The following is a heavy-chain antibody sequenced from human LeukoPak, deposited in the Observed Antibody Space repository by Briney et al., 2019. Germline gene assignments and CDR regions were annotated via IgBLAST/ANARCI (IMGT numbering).Heavy chain of an antibody. J-gene: IGHJ4*02. CDR3: ARYPSSGSYWGFDY. V-gene: IGHV3-48*01. CDR2: ISSSSSTI. CDR1: GFTFSSYS. Sequence: GGSLRLSCAASGFTFSSYSMNWVRQAPGKGLEWVSYISSSSSTIYYADSVKGRFTISRDNAKNSLYLQMNSLRAEDTAVYYCARYPSSGSYWGFDYWGQGILVTVSS. D-gene: IGHD1-26*01.